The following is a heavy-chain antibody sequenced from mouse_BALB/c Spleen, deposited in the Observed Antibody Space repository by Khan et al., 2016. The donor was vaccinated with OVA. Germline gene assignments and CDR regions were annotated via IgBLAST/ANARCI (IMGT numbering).Heavy chain of an antibody. CDR2: INTYTGEP. Sequence: QIQLVQSGPELKKPGETVKISCKASGYTFTNYGMNWVKQSPGKVLKWMGWINTYTGEPTYADDFKGRFAFSLETSASTAYLQINNLKNEDTATXFCERPPYFSYTLAYWGQGTSVSVSS. V-gene: IGHV9-3-1*01. CDR1: GYTFTNYG. D-gene: IGHD2-10*01. J-gene: IGHJ4*01. CDR3: ERPPYFSYTLAY.